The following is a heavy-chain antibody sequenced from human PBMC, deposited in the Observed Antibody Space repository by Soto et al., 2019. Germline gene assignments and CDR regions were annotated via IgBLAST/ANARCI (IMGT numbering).Heavy chain of an antibody. J-gene: IGHJ3*01. V-gene: IGHV1-2*02. CDR2: INPNSGGT. CDR1: GYTFTGYH. CDR3: ARDRSLYDSGNYDTDNDALDV. Sequence: ASVKVSCKASGYTFTGYHMHWVRQAPGQGLEWMGWINPNSGGTNYAQKFQGRVTMTRDTSISTAYMEVSRLRSDDTAVYYCARDRSLYDSGNYDTDNDALDVWGQGTIVTVSS. D-gene: IGHD3-22*01.